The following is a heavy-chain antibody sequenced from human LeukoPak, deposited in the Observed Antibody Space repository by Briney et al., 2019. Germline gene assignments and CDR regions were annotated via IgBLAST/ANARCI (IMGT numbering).Heavy chain of an antibody. J-gene: IGHJ4*02. CDR3: QSRYLEWLLEY. D-gene: IGHD3-3*01. CDR2: IYYSGST. Sequence: SSETLSLTCSVSGGSISRSDHYWSWIRQPPGKGLEWIGYIYYSGSTNYNPSLKSRVTISVDTSKNQFSLRLSSVTAADTAVYYCQSRYLEWLLEYWGQGTLVTVSS. CDR1: GGSISRSDHY. V-gene: IGHV4-61*05.